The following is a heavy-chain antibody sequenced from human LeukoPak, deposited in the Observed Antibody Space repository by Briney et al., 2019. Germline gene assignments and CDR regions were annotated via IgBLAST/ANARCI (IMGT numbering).Heavy chain of an antibody. J-gene: IGHJ4*02. Sequence: GESLKIPCKGSGYSFTSYWISWVRQMPGKGLEWMGRIDPSDSYTNYSPSFQGHVTISADKSISTAYLQWSSLKASDTAMYYCARHGSLNGYSGWYIYWGQGTLVTVSS. CDR2: IDPSDSYT. D-gene: IGHD6-19*01. CDR1: GYSFTSYW. V-gene: IGHV5-10-1*01. CDR3: ARHGSLNGYSGWYIY.